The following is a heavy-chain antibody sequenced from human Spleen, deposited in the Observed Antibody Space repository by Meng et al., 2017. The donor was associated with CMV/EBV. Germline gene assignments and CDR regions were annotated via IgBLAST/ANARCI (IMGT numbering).Heavy chain of an antibody. V-gene: IGHV1-69*05. CDR2: IIPIVGTA. J-gene: IGHJ6*02. CDR1: GGTFSSFA. D-gene: IGHD4-11*01. Sequence: KASGGTFSSFALSWVRQAPGQGLEWMGGIIPIVGTANYAPKFQGRLTITTDESTSTAYMELSSLRSEDTAVYYCARPSKVITLMDVWGQGTTVTVSS. CDR3: ARPSKVITLMDV.